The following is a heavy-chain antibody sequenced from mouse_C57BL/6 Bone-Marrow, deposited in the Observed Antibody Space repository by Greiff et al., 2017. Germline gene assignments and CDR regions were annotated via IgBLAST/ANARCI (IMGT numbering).Heavy chain of an antibody. CDR2: ISSGGSYT. J-gene: IGHJ4*01. V-gene: IGHV5-6*01. CDR1: GFTFSSYG. CDR3: ARQGYYAMDY. Sequence: EVQLVESGGDLVKPGGSLKLSCAASGFTFSSYGMSWVRQTPDKRLEWVATISSGGSYTYYPDSVKGRCTISRDNAKDTLYLQMSSLKSEDTAMYYCARQGYYAMDYWGQGTSVTVSS.